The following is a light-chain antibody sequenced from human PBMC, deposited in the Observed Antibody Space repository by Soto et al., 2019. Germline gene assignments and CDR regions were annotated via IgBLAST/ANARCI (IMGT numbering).Light chain of an antibody. V-gene: IGKV1-39*01. J-gene: IGKJ3*01. CDR3: QQSDSTPYIT. CDR2: AAS. CDR1: QSISSY. Sequence: DIQMTQSPSSLSASVGDRVTITCRASQSISSYLNWYQQKPGKAPKLLIYAASSLQSGVPSRFSGSGSGTDFTLTISSLQPEDFATYYCQQSDSTPYITFGPGTKVDIK.